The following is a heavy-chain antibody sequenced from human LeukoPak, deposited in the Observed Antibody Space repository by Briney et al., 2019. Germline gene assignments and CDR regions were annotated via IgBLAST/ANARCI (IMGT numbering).Heavy chain of an antibody. V-gene: IGHV3-23*01. CDR2: ISGSGGST. CDR3: AKDIVVVGAEKDYCDY. J-gene: IGHJ4*02. CDR1: GFTFSSYA. Sequence: PGGSLRLSCAASGFTFSSYAMSWVRQAPGKGLEWVSAISGSGGSTYYADSVKGRFAISRDNSKNTLYLQMNRLRAEDTAVYYCAKDIVVVGAEKDYCDYWGQGTLVTVSS. D-gene: IGHD2-15*01.